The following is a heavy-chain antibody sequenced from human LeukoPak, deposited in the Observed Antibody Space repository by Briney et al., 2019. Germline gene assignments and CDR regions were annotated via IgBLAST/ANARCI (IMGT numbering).Heavy chain of an antibody. CDR3: ARGKAGGAAVFLRRRYFDY. Sequence: SETLSLTCAVYGGSFSGYYWSWIRQPPGKGLEWIGEINHSGSTNYNPSLKSRVTISVDTSKNQFSLKLSSVTAADTAVYYCARGKAGGAAVFLRRRYFDYWGQGTLVTVSS. CDR1: GGSFSGYY. CDR2: INHSGST. D-gene: IGHD6-13*01. J-gene: IGHJ4*02. V-gene: IGHV4-34*01.